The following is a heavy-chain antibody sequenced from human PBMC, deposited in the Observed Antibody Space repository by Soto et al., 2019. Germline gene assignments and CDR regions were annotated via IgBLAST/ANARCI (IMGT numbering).Heavy chain of an antibody. CDR3: LGFVVVTAIIGY. J-gene: IGHJ4*02. CDR2: ISSSSSTI. CDR1: GFTFSSYS. V-gene: IGHV3-48*02. D-gene: IGHD2-21*02. Sequence: EVQLVESGGGLVQPGGSLRLSCAASGFTFSSYSMNWVRQAPGKGLEWVSYISSSSSTIYYADSVKGRFTISRDNAKNSLYLQMNSLRDEDSAVYYCLGFVVVTAIIGYWGQGTLVTVSS.